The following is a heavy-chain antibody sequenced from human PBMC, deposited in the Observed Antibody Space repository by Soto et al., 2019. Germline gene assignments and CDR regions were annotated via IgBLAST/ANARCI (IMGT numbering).Heavy chain of an antibody. V-gene: IGHV3-30*18. J-gene: IGHJ6*02. CDR1: GFTFSSYG. CDR3: AKDLGESSGYSYPFYYYYGMDA. Sequence: QVQLVESGGGVVQPGRSLRLSCAASGFTFSSYGMHWVRQAPGKGLEWLAVISNDGSKKYYADSVKGRSTISRDKSKNTLYLQMNSLRPEDTAVYYSAKDLGESSGYSYPFYYYYGMDAWGQGTTVTVSS. CDR2: ISNDGSKK. D-gene: IGHD3-22*01.